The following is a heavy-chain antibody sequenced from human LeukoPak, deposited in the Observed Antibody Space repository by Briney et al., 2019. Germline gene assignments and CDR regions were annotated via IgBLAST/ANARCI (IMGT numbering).Heavy chain of an antibody. V-gene: IGHV4-34*01. CDR3: ARQIGDYVRLKYNWFDP. CDR2: INHSGST. CDR1: GGSFSGYY. D-gene: IGHD4-17*01. Sequence: SGTLSLTCAVYGGSFSGYYWSWIRQPPGKGLEWIGEINHSGSTNYNPSLKSRVTISVDTSKNQFSLKLSSVTAADTAVYYCARQIGDYVRLKYNWFDPWGQGTLVTVSS. J-gene: IGHJ5*02.